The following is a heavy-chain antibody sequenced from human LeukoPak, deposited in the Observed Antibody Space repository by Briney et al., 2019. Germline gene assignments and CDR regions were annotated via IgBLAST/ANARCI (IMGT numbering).Heavy chain of an antibody. D-gene: IGHD6-13*01. J-gene: IGHJ4*02. CDR3: ATYSSSWYPTSYYFDY. V-gene: IGHV1-69*13. CDR2: IIPIFGTA. Sequence: GASVKVSCKAFGYTFTSYDINWVRQAPGQGLEWMGGIIPIFGTANYAQKFQGRVTITADESTSTAYMELSSLRSEDTAVYYCATYSSSWYPTSYYFDYWGQGTLVTVSS. CDR1: GYTFTSYD.